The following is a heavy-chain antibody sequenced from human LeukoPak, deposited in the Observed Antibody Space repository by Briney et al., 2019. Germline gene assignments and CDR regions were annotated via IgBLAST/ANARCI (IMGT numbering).Heavy chain of an antibody. D-gene: IGHD5-24*01. J-gene: IGHJ3*02. CDR1: GGTFSSYA. Sequence: SVKVSCKASGGTFSSYAISWVRQAPGQGLEWMGRIIPILGIANYAQKFQGRVTIIADKSTSTAYMELSSLRSEDTAVYYCAREMATIGDAFDIWGQGTMVTVSS. V-gene: IGHV1-69*04. CDR3: AREMATIGDAFDI. CDR2: IIPILGIA.